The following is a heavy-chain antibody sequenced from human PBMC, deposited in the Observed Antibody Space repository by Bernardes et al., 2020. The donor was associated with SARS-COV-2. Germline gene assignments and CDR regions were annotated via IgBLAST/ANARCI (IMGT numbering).Heavy chain of an antibody. D-gene: IGHD2-15*01. CDR3: SYAHLGYCSGGTCYSRFDS. CDR2: ISASGDST. CDR1: GFTFSSCV. J-gene: IGHJ4*02. Sequence: GGSLRLSCTASGFTFSSCVMSWVRHGPGKGPELVSAISASGDSTYYADSVKGRFTISRDNAKNTLYLQMNSLRAEDTAVYYCSYAHLGYCSGGTCYSRFDSWGLGTLVTVSS. V-gene: IGHV3-23*01.